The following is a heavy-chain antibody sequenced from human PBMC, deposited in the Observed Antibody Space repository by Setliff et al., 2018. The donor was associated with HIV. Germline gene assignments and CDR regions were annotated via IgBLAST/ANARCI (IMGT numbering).Heavy chain of an antibody. D-gene: IGHD6-19*01. Sequence: PSETLSLTCAGYGGSFSGYYWSWIRQPPGKGLKWIGEINHSGSTNYNPSLKSRVTISVDTSKNQFSLKLSSVTAADTALYYCARGAIAVAGISYYYYGMDVWGQGTTVTVSS. CDR1: GGSFSGYY. J-gene: IGHJ6*02. CDR2: INHSGST. CDR3: ARGAIAVAGISYYYYGMDV. V-gene: IGHV4-34*01.